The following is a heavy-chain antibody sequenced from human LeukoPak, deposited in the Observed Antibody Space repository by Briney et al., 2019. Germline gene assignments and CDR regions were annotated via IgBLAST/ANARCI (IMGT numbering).Heavy chain of an antibody. CDR3: ATGALMTNFDY. CDR2: IYYSGST. J-gene: IGHJ4*02. V-gene: IGHV4-39*01. Sequence: PSETLSLTCTVSGGSISISSYYWGWIRQPPGEGLEWIGTIYYSGSTYYNPSLKNRVTISVDTSKNQFSLKLSSVTAADTAVYYCATGALMTNFDYWGQGTLVTVSS. D-gene: IGHD3-16*01. CDR1: GGSISISSYY.